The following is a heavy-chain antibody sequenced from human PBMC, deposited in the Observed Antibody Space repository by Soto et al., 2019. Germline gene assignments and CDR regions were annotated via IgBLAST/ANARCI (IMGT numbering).Heavy chain of an antibody. J-gene: IGHJ4*02. CDR1: GHTFTSYG. CDR2: ISAYNGNT. Sequence: GASVKVSCKASGHTFTSYGISWVRQAPGQGLEWMGWISAYNGNTRSSRKFQGRVIITRDTSATTAYLQMSSLRAEDTAVYYCVKILQYSYGLPHWGQGTLVTVSS. V-gene: IGHV1-18*01. D-gene: IGHD5-18*01. CDR3: VKILQYSYGLPH.